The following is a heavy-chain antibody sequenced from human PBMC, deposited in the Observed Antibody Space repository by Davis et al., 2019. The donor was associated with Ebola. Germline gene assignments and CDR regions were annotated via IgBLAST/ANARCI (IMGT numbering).Heavy chain of an antibody. D-gene: IGHD2-2*01. Sequence: SETLSLTCAVYGGSFSGYYWSWIRQPPGKGLEWIGEINHSGSTYYNPSLKSRVTISVDRSKNQFSLKLSSVTAADTAVYYCARVVPAAMEGNWFDPWGQGTLVTVSS. CDR2: INHSGST. CDR3: ARVVPAAMEGNWFDP. CDR1: GGSFSGYY. J-gene: IGHJ5*02. V-gene: IGHV4-34*01.